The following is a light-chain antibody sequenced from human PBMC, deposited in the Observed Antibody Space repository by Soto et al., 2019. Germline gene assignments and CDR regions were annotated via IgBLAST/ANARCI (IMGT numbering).Light chain of an antibody. V-gene: IGKV3-15*01. CDR1: QSVGSS. Sequence: EIVMTQSPATLSVSPGEGATLSCRVSQSVGSSLAWYQQKPGQAPRILIYGAFTRVTGIPARFSGSGSGTEFTLTISSLQSEDFAVYYCQQYINWPVYTFGQGTKLEIK. CDR2: GAF. CDR3: QQYINWPVYT. J-gene: IGKJ2*01.